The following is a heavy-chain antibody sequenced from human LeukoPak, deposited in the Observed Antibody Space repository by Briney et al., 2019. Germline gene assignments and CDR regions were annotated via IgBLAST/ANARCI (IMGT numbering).Heavy chain of an antibody. CDR3: ARDLSASIAVAENDY. Sequence: GGSLRLSCAASGFTFSSYAMHWVRQAPGKGLEWVAVISYDGSNKYYADSVKGRFTISRDNSKNTLYLQMNSLRAEDTAVYYCARDLSASIAVAENDYWGQGTLVTVSS. J-gene: IGHJ4*02. CDR2: ISYDGSNK. CDR1: GFTFSSYA. D-gene: IGHD6-19*01. V-gene: IGHV3-30-3*01.